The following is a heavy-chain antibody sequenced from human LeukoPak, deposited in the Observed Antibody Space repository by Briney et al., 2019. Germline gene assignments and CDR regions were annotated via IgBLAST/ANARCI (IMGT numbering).Heavy chain of an antibody. V-gene: IGHV1-69*04. CDR2: IIPILGIA. CDR1: GGTFSSYA. J-gene: IGHJ4*02. D-gene: IGHD2-21*01. CDR3: ARQTYCGGDCYVDY. Sequence: SVKVSCKASGGTFSSYAISWVRQAPGQGLEWMGRIIPILGIANYAQKFQGRVTITADKSTSTAYMELSSLRSEDTAVYYCARQTYCGGDCYVDYWGQGTLVTVSS.